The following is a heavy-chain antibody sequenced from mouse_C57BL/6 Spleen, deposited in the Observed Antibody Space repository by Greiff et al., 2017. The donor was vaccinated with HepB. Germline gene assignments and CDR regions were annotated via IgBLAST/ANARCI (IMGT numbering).Heavy chain of an antibody. V-gene: IGHV2-9-1*01. CDR2: IWTGGGT. Sequence: VQVVESGPGLVAPSQSLSITCTVSGFSLTSYAISWVRQPPGKGLEWLGVIWTGGGTNYNSALKSRLSISKDNSKSQVFLKRNSLQTDDTARYYCARIYYGSSGGYFYVWGTVTTVTVSS. D-gene: IGHD1-1*01. CDR1: GFSLTSYA. J-gene: IGHJ1*03. CDR3: ARIYYGSSGGYFYV.